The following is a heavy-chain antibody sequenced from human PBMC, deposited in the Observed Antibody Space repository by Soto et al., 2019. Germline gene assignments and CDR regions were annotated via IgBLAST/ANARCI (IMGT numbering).Heavy chain of an antibody. J-gene: IGHJ3*01. D-gene: IGHD3-22*01. Sequence: QVQMVESGGGLVKPGGSLRLSCAASGFTFSDYYMSWVHQAPGKGLEWVSKISSSSIYTNYADSVKGRFTISRDNAKNSLYLQMNSLRVEDTAVYYCATVRGFQPLWGQGTMVTVSS. CDR3: ATVRGFQPL. CDR1: GFTFSDYY. V-gene: IGHV3-11*05. CDR2: ISSSSIYT.